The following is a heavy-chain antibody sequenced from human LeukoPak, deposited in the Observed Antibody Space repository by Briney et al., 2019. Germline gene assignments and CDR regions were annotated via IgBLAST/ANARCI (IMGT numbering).Heavy chain of an antibody. CDR1: GYSFTSYW. J-gene: IGHJ4*02. CDR3: ARSCRDGYRDFDY. CDR2: IYPGDSDS. D-gene: IGHD5-24*01. Sequence: GESLKISCKGSGYSFTSYWIGWVRQMSGKGLEWMGIIYPGDSDSRYSSSFQGQVTISADKSISTAYLQWSSLKASDTAMYYCARSCRDGYRDFDYWGQGTLVTVSS. V-gene: IGHV5-51*01.